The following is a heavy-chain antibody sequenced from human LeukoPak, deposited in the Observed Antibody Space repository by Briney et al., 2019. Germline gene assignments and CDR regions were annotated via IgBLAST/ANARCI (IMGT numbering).Heavy chain of an antibody. J-gene: IGHJ6*03. Sequence: SETLSLTCTVSGGSFSGYYWSWIRQPPGKGLEWIGEINHSGSTNYNPSLKSRVTISGDTSKNQFSLKLSSVTAADTAVYYCARGLRGIAAAGSYYYMDVWGKGTTVTVSS. CDR2: INHSGST. V-gene: IGHV4-34*01. CDR1: GGSFSGYY. D-gene: IGHD6-13*01. CDR3: ARGLRGIAAAGSYYYMDV.